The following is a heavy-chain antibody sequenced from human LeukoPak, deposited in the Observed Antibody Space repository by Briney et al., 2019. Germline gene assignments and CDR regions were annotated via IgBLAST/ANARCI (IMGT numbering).Heavy chain of an antibody. CDR1: GYSISSGYY. Sequence: SETLSLTCTVSGYSISSGYYWGWIRQPPGKGPEWIGSIYHSGSTYYNPSLKSRVTISVDTSKNQFSLKLSSVTAADTAVYYCARGFVHWGQGTLVTVSS. CDR2: IYHSGST. J-gene: IGHJ5*02. V-gene: IGHV4-38-2*02. CDR3: ARGFVH.